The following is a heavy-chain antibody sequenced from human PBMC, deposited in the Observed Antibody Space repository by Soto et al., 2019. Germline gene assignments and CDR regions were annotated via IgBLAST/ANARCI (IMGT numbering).Heavy chain of an antibody. D-gene: IGHD6-13*01. CDR1: GGSISTSNW. Sequence: SETLSLTCAVSGGSISTSNWWSWVRQPPGKGLEWIGEVYRTGSTNYNPSLESRLTISVDKSKNQFSLKLTSVTAADTAVYYCASARATIAAADIYACWGQGTLVIVSS. CDR3: ASARATIAAADIYAC. CDR2: VYRTGST. V-gene: IGHV4-4*02. J-gene: IGHJ4*02.